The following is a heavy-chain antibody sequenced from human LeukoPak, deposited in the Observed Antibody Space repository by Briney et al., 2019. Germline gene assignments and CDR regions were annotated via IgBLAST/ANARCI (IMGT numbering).Heavy chain of an antibody. Sequence: GGSLRLSCAASGFTFSSYAMSWVRQAPGKGLEWVSAISGSGGSTYYADSVKGRFTISRDNSKNTLYLQMNSLRAEDTAVYYCTTDLRSIMTDYFDYWGQGTLVTVSS. CDR3: TTDLRSIMTDYFDY. CDR1: GFTFSSYA. J-gene: IGHJ4*02. V-gene: IGHV3-23*01. CDR2: ISGSGGST. D-gene: IGHD2-21*02.